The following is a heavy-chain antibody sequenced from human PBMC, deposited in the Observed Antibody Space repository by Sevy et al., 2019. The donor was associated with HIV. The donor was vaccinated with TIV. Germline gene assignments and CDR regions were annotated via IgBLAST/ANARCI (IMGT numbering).Heavy chain of an antibody. V-gene: IGHV4-59*11. J-gene: IGHJ4*02. CDR3: ARAEFGEPFDY. CDR2: IYYTGST. Sequence: SETLSLTCTVSGGSINSHYWNWFRQPPGKRLEWIGHIYYTGSTNYNPSLKSRVTISLDASKSWFSLKLSSVTAADTAVYYRARAEFGEPFDYWGQGTLVTVSS. D-gene: IGHD3-10*01. CDR1: GGSINSHY.